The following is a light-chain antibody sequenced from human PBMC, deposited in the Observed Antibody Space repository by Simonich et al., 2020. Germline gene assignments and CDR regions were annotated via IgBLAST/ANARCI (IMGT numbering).Light chain of an antibody. Sequence: QSALTQPASVSGSPGQSIPLSCTGNSSDVGGYNLVSWDQQHPGKAPKLMIYEGSKRPSGVSNRFSGSKSGNTASLTISGLQAEDEADYYCCSYAGSSTFVVFGGGTKLTVL. CDR3: CSYAGSSTFVV. V-gene: IGLV2-23*03. CDR1: SSDVGGYNL. J-gene: IGLJ2*01. CDR2: EGS.